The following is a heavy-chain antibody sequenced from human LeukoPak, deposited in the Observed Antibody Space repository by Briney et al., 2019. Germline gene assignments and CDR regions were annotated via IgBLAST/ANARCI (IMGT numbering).Heavy chain of an antibody. CDR3: ARIAAPGLA. J-gene: IGHJ5*02. CDR1: GASIDRSTYY. CDR2: VYYSGST. Sequence: SETLSLTCSVSGASIDRSTYYWGWIRQPPGKGLEWIGSVYYSGSTYYNSALKSRVTISVDTSKNQFSLKLYSVAAADTSVYFCARIAAPGLAWGQGTLVTVSS. V-gene: IGHV4-39*01. D-gene: IGHD6-25*01.